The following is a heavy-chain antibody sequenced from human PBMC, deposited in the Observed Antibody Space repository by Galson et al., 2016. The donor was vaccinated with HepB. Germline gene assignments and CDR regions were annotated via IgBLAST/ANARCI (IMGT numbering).Heavy chain of an antibody. J-gene: IGHJ4*02. V-gene: IGHV3-23*01. Sequence: SLRLSCAASGFTLSTYAMSWVRQAPGKGLEWVSRISGGGGYITYYADPVKGRFTISRDNSKSTLYLQMNRLRGEDTAVYYCAKDGCSGTNCIWGMDYWGQGVLVTVSS. D-gene: IGHD2-2*01. CDR1: GFTLSTYA. CDR3: AKDGCSGTNCIWGMDY. CDR2: ISGGGGYIT.